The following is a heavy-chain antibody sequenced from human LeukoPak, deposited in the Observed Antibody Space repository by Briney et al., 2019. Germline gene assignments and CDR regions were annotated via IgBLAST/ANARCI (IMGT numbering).Heavy chain of an antibody. V-gene: IGHV4-4*07. D-gene: IGHD3-10*01. J-gene: IGHJ3*01. Sequence: KPSETLSLTCTVSGGSISSYYWSWIRQPAGKGLEWIGRIYTSGSTNYNPSLKSRVTISVDTSKNQFSLKLSSVTAADTAVYYCARQSSGYHTRFGDHAVRWGQGTMVTVSS. CDR2: IYTSGST. CDR1: GGSISSYY. CDR3: ARQSSGYHTRFGDHAVR.